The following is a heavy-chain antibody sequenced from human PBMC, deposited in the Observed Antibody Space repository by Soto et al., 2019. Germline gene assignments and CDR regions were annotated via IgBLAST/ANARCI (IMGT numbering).Heavy chain of an antibody. D-gene: IGHD2-2*01. V-gene: IGHV4-39*01. J-gene: IGHJ5*02. CDR1: GGSISSSSCY. Sequence: SETLSLTCTVSGGSISSSSCYWGWIRQPPGKGLEWIGSIYYSGSTYYNPSLKSRVAISVDTSKNQFSLKLSSVTAADTAVYYCARCCIVLVPAALNWFDPWGQGTLVTVSS. CDR2: IYYSGST. CDR3: ARCCIVLVPAALNWFDP.